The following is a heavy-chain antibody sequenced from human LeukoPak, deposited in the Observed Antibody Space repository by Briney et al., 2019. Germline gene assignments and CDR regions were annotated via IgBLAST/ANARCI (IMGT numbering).Heavy chain of an antibody. CDR3: ARLGTELDVVVPAAPWVDY. Sequence: SETLSLTCAVYGGSFSGYYWSWIRQPPGKGLEWIGEINHSGSTNYNPSLKSRVTISVDTSKNQFSLKLSSVTAADTAVYYCARLGTELDVVVPAAPWVDYWGQGTLVTVSS. J-gene: IGHJ4*02. CDR1: GGSFSGYY. CDR2: INHSGST. V-gene: IGHV4-34*01. D-gene: IGHD2-2*01.